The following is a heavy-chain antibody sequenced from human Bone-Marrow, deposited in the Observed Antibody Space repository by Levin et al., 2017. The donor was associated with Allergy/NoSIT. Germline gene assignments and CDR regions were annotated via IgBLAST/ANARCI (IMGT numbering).Heavy chain of an antibody. CDR2: VSYSGTT. CDR3: ARDSETSTWSWFDY. J-gene: IGHJ4*02. D-gene: IGHD6-13*01. CDR1: GASIDRGEHY. Sequence: SETLSLTCTVSGASIDRGEHYWSWLRQRPGKGLEWLGFVSYSGTTNNNPSLNSRLSISVDISKNQFFLRLSSVTAADTAVYYCARDSETSTWSWFDYWCQGAHVTVSS. V-gene: IGHV4-31*03.